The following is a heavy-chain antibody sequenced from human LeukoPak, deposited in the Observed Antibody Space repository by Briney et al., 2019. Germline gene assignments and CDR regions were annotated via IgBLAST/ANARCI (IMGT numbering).Heavy chain of an antibody. CDR3: AREGYCSGGSCYLNDWFDP. D-gene: IGHD2-15*01. Sequence: GGSLRLSCAASGFTFSSYGMHWVRQAPGKGLEWVANIKQDGSEKYYVDSVKGRFTISRDNAKNSLYLQMNSLRAEDTAVYYCAREGYCSGGSCYLNDWFDPWGQGTLVTVSS. V-gene: IGHV3-7*01. J-gene: IGHJ5*02. CDR2: IKQDGSEK. CDR1: GFTFSSYG.